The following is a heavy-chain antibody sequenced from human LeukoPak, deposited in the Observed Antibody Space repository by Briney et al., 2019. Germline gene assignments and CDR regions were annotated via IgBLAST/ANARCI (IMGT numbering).Heavy chain of an antibody. CDR3: ATDNPVVPAAYYYYYMDV. CDR1: GYTFTSYY. D-gene: IGHD2-2*01. CDR2: INPSGGST. Sequence: GASVKVSCKASGYTFTSYYMHWVRQAPGQGLEWMGIINPSGGSTSYAQKFQGRVTMTRDTSTDTAYMELSSLRSEDTAVYYCATDNPVVPAAYYYYYMDVWGKGTTVTVSS. J-gene: IGHJ6*03. V-gene: IGHV1-46*01.